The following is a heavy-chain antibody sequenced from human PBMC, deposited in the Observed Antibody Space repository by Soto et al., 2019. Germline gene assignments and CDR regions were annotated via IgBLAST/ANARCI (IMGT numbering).Heavy chain of an antibody. CDR3: AKSQEIGTHFFDS. CDR1: GFTFIGFD. V-gene: IGHV3-13*01. D-gene: IGHD6-13*01. Sequence: GGSLRLSCEASGFTFIGFDMHWVRQPTGKGLEWVSSIGTAGDTYYAVSVKGRFTISRDNAKNSLSLQMNSLRAGDMAVYFCAKSQEIGTHFFDSWGQGTQVPV. J-gene: IGHJ4*02. CDR2: IGTAGDT.